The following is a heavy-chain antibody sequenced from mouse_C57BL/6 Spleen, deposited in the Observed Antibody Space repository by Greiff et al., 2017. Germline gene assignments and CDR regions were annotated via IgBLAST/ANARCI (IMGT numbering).Heavy chain of an antibody. V-gene: IGHV1-26*01. Sequence: EVQLQQSGPELVKPGASVKISCKASGYTFTDYYMNWVKQSHGKSLEWIGDINPNNGGTSYNQKFKGKATLTVDKSSSTAYMELRSLTSEDSAVYYCARSGTVPWFAYWGQGTLVTVSA. CDR1: GYTFTDYY. J-gene: IGHJ3*01. CDR2: INPNNGGT. CDR3: ARSGTVPWFAY. D-gene: IGHD3-1*01.